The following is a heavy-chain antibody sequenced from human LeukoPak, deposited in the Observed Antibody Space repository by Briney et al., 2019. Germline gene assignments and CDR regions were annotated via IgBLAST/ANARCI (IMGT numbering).Heavy chain of an antibody. CDR2: IKHKAEGGTA. Sequence: TGGSLRLSCAGSGFTFRNAYMSWVRQAPGRGLEWAGLIKHKAEGGTADYAAVVKDRFTISRDDAASSLFLQMSSLRTEDTAVYYCGTGSAFDIWGQGTMVTVSS. D-gene: IGHD1-1*01. CDR1: GFTFRNAY. J-gene: IGHJ3*02. CDR3: GTGSAFDI. V-gene: IGHV3-15*01.